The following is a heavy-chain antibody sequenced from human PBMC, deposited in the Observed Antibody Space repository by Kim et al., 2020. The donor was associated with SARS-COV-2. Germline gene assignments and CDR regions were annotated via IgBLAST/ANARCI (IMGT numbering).Heavy chain of an antibody. Sequence: IGYAASGKGRSTSSRDNAKNSLYLQMNSLRPEDTAFYYCAKASGYDSYFDYGGQGALVTVSS. D-gene: IGHD5-12*01. CDR3: AKASGYDSYFDY. J-gene: IGHJ4*02. CDR2: I. V-gene: IGHV3-9*01.